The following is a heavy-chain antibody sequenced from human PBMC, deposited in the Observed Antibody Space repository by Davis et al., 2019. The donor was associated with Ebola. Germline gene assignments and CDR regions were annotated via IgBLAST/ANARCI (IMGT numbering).Heavy chain of an antibody. J-gene: IGHJ6*02. CDR2: INHSGST. Sequence: SETLSLTCAVYGGSFSGYYWSWIRQPPGKGLEWIGEINHSGSTNYNPSLKSRVTISVDTSKNQFSLKLSSVTAADTAVYYCARGTTVIYYYYYGMDVWGQGTTVTVSS. CDR3: ARGTTVIYYYYYGMDV. CDR1: GGSFSGYY. V-gene: IGHV4-34*01. D-gene: IGHD4-17*01.